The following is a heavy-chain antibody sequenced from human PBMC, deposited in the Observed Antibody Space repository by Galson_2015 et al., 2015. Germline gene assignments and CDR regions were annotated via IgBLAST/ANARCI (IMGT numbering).Heavy chain of an antibody. Sequence: SVKVSCKASGGTFNSYAISWVRQAPGQGLEWMGGIIPIFGTANYAQKFQSRVTITADESTSTAYMELSSLRSEDTAVYYCARSGYCSGGSCYGDYYYYMDVWGKGTTVTVSS. D-gene: IGHD2-15*01. CDR3: ARSGYCSGGSCYGDYYYYMDV. J-gene: IGHJ6*03. CDR2: IIPIFGTA. V-gene: IGHV1-69*13. CDR1: GGTFNSYA.